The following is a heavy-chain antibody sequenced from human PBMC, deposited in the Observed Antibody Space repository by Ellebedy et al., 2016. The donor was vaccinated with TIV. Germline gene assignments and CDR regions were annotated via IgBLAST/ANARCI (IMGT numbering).Heavy chain of an antibody. V-gene: IGHV3-23*01. Sequence: GESLKISCAASGLTFSSHAMRWVRQAPGTGLEWVSSISDSGGNKHFPDSVKGRFTISRDNSRNTVYLQMNNLRAEETAVYYCARDSGRRRSWDNDYWGQGTLVTVSS. CDR2: ISDSGGNK. D-gene: IGHD3-10*01. CDR3: ARDSGRRRSWDNDY. CDR1: GLTFSSHA. J-gene: IGHJ4*02.